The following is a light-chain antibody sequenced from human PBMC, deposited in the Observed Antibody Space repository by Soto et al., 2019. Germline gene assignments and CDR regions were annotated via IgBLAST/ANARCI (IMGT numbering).Light chain of an antibody. CDR2: DAS. CDR3: QQRSNWPT. J-gene: IGKJ2*01. CDR1: QSVSSY. V-gene: IGKV3-11*01. Sequence: EIVLTQSPATLSLSPGERATLSCRASQSVSSYFAWYQQRPGQAPRLLIYDASNRAAGIPVSFSGSGSGTDVTLTISSLEPEDCAVYYCQQRSNWPTFGQVTKLEIK.